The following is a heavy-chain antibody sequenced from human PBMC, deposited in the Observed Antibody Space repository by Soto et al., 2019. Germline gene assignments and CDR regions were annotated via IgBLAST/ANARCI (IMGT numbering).Heavy chain of an antibody. Sequence: GSLRLSCAASGFTFSSYAMSWVRQAPGKGLEWVSAISGSGGSTYYADSVKGRFTISRDNSKNTLYLQMNSLRAEDTAVYYCATRSTYGDYQTYDYWGQGTLVTVSS. CDR3: ATRSTYGDYQTYDY. CDR1: GFTFSSYA. V-gene: IGHV3-23*01. J-gene: IGHJ4*02. D-gene: IGHD4-17*01. CDR2: ISGSGGST.